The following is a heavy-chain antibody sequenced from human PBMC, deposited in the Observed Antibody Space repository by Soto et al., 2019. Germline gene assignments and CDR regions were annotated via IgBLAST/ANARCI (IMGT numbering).Heavy chain of an antibody. Sequence: GGSLRLSCAASGFTFSSYAMSWVRQAPGKGLEWVSAISGSGGSTYYADSVKGRLTISRDNSKNTLYLQMNSLRAEDTAVYYCAKQTSAVAALEYFQHWGQGTLVTVSS. V-gene: IGHV3-23*01. CDR3: AKQTSAVAALEYFQH. CDR1: GFTFSSYA. D-gene: IGHD6-19*01. CDR2: ISGSGGST. J-gene: IGHJ1*01.